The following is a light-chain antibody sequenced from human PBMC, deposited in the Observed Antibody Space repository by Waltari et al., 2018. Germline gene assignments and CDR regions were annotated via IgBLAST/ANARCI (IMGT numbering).Light chain of an antibody. CDR1: QRVSSNY. Sequence: EIVLTQSPGTLSLSPGETATLSCRASQRVSSNYLAWYQQKPGQAPRLLIYGPSTRATDIPVRFSGSGSGTDFTLTISRLETEDFAVYYCQQYDNSLWTFGQGTKVEIK. CDR3: QQYDNSLWT. CDR2: GPS. V-gene: IGKV3-20*01. J-gene: IGKJ1*01.